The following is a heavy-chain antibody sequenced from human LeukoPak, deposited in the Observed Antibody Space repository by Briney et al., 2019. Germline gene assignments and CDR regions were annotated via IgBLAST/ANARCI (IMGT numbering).Heavy chain of an antibody. CDR1: GFTFSNAW. V-gene: IGHV3-15*05. CDR2: IKSKTEGGTT. CDR3: ARDRSPEGLPYFDY. Sequence: GGSLRLSCAASGFTFSNAWMNWVRQAPGKGLEWVGRIKSKTEGGTTDYAAPVKGRFTISRDDSKNTLYLQMNSLRAEDTAVYYCARDRSPEGLPYFDYWGQGTLVTVSS. J-gene: IGHJ4*02.